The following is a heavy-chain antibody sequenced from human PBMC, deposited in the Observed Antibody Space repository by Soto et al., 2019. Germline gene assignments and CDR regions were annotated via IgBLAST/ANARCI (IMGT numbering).Heavy chain of an antibody. J-gene: IGHJ4*02. V-gene: IGHV4-31*03. Sequence: QVQLQESGPGLVKPSQTLSLTCTVSGGSISSGGYYWSWIRQHPGKGLEWIGYIYYSGSTYYNPSPQRRVTISVDTSTNQFSLKLSPVTAADTAVDYCARGDCDILTGLDYWGQGTLVTVSS. CDR2: IYYSGST. D-gene: IGHD3-9*01. CDR3: ARGDCDILTGLDY. CDR1: GGSISSGGYY.